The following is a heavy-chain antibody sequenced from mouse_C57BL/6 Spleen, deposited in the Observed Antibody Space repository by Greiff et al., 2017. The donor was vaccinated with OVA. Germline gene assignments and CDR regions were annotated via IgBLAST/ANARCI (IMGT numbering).Heavy chain of an antibody. CDR3: TIWRVGYYNY. CDR2: IDPEDGDT. D-gene: IGHD2-3*01. Sequence: VQLKESGAELVRPGASVKLSCTASGFNIKDYYMPWVKQRPEQGLEWIGRIDPEDGDTEYAPNFQGKSTMPSDTASNTAYLQRSSLTAEDTAVYYWTIWRVGYYNYWGQGTTLTVAA. J-gene: IGHJ2*01. CDR1: GFNIKDYY. V-gene: IGHV14-1*01.